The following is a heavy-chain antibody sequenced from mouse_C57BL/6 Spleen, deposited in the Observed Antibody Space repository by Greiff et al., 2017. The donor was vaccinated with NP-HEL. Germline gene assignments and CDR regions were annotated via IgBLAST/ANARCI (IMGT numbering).Heavy chain of an antibody. J-gene: IGHJ4*01. Sequence: VQLQQSGPELVKPGASVKISCKASGYTFTDYYMNWVKQSHGKSLEWIGDINPNNGGTSYNQKFKGKATLTVDKSSSTAYMELRSLTSEDSAVYYCARSRYYGSMDYWGQGTSVTVSS. V-gene: IGHV1-26*01. D-gene: IGHD1-1*01. CDR2: INPNNGGT. CDR3: ARSRYYGSMDY. CDR1: GYTFTDYY.